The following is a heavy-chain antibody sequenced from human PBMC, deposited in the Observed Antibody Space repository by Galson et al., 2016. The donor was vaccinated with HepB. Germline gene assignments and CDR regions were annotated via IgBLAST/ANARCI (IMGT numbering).Heavy chain of an antibody. Sequence: SLRLSCAASGFTLRVYWMSWVRQAPGKSLERVATIKVDGTAIGYADSVRGRFTISRDNAKNTVYLQMNSLRAEDTAVYYCTLLRIHWHPDYWGRGTLVTVSS. CDR1: GFTLRVYW. CDR2: IKVDGTAI. V-gene: IGHV3-7*01. CDR3: TLLRIHWHPDY. J-gene: IGHJ4*02. D-gene: IGHD4-17*01.